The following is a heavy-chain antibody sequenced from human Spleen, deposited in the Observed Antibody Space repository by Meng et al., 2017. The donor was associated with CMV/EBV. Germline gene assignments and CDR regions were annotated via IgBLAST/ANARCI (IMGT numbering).Heavy chain of an antibody. J-gene: IGHJ4*02. V-gene: IGHV3-23*01. CDR2: ISGTGAST. Sequence: GESLKISCAASGFTFSNYVMTWVRQAPGKGLEWVSAISGTGASTYYADSVKGRFTISRDNSKNTLYVQMDSLRAEDTAVYYCARTGGVVINRLDYWGQGILVTVSS. CDR3: ARTGGVVINRLDY. D-gene: IGHD3-3*01. CDR1: GFTFSNYV.